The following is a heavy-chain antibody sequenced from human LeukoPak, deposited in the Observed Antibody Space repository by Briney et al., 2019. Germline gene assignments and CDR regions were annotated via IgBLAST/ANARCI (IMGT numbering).Heavy chain of an antibody. CDR3: ARDKFCSDTGSCNIGLFDF. D-gene: IGHD2-15*01. CDR1: GGSFSGYY. CDR2: INHRGSS. J-gene: IGHJ4*02. V-gene: IGHV4-34*01. Sequence: PSETLSLTCGVFGGSFSGYYWTWLRQPPGKGLEWIGQINHRGSSHYNPSLRSRVTISVDTSKTQSSLKLTSVTAADTAVYYRARDKFCSDTGSCNIGLFDFWGQGALVTVSS.